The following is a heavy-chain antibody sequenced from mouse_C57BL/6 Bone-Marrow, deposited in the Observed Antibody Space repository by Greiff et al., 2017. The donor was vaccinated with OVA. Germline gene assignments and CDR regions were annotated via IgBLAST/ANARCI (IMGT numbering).Heavy chain of an antibody. CDR1: GYAFSSYW. CDR2: IYPGDGDT. J-gene: IGHJ4*01. D-gene: IGHD1-1*01. Sequence: VKLQESGAELVKPGASVKISCKASGYAFSSYWMNWVKQRPGKGLEWIGQIYPGDGDTNYNGKFKGKATLTADKSSSTAYMQLSSLTSEDSAVYFCALLRTYYYAMDYWGQGTSVTVSS. CDR3: ALLRTYYYAMDY. V-gene: IGHV1-80*01.